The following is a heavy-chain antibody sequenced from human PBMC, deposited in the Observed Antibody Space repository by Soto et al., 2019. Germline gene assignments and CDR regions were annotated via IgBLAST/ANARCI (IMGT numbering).Heavy chain of an antibody. J-gene: IGHJ4*02. CDR3: ARLLLFGESSKGGY. CDR2: IYYSGST. D-gene: IGHD3-10*02. CDR1: GGSISSSSYY. V-gene: IGHV4-39*01. Sequence: QLQLQESGPGLVKPSETLSLTCTVSGGSISSSSYYWGWIRQPPGKGLEWIGSIYYSGSTYYNPSLKSRVTISVDTSKNQFSLKLSSVTAADTAVYYCARLLLFGESSKGGYWGQGTLVTVSS.